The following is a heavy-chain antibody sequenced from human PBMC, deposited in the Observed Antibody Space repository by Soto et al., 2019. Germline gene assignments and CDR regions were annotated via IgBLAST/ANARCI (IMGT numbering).Heavy chain of an antibody. J-gene: IGHJ4*02. Sequence: QVHLVQSGAEVKKPGASVKVSCKGSGYAFTTYGITWVRQAPGQGLEWMGWISAHNGNTNYAQKLQGRVTVTRDTSTSTAYMELRRLRSDDPAVYYCARGRYGHYWGQGALVTVSS. V-gene: IGHV1-18*01. CDR2: ISAHNGNT. CDR3: ARGRYGHY. CDR1: GYAFTTYG. D-gene: IGHD1-1*01.